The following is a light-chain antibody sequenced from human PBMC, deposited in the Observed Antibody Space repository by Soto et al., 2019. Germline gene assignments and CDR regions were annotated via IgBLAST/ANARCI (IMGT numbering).Light chain of an antibody. V-gene: IGLV2-23*02. Sequence: QSVLTQPASVSGSPGQSITISCTGTSSDVGSYNLVSWYQQHPGKAPKLMIYEVSKRPSGVSNRFSGSKSGNTASLTISGLQGENEADYHCCSYAGGSTVVFGGGTKLTVL. J-gene: IGLJ2*01. CDR1: SSDVGSYNL. CDR2: EVS. CDR3: CSYAGGSTVV.